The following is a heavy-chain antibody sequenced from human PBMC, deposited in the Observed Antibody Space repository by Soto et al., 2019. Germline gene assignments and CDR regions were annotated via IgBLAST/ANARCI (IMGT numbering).Heavy chain of an antibody. CDR2: IIPIFGTA. CDR1: GGTFSSYA. CDR3: ARDSGSGYDFPWFDP. D-gene: IGHD5-12*01. Sequence: SVKVSCKASGGTFSSYAISWVRQAPGQGLEWMGGIIPIFGTANYAQKFQGRVTITADKSTSTAYMELSSLRSEDTAVYYCARDSGSGYDFPWFDPWGQGTLVTVSS. J-gene: IGHJ5*02. V-gene: IGHV1-69*06.